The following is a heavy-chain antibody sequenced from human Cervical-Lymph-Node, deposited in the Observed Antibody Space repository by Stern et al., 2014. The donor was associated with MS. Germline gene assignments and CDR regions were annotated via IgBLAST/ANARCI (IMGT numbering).Heavy chain of an antibody. D-gene: IGHD5/OR15-5a*01. CDR1: GGSFSGYY. CDR3: AILPAGLRGDYFDY. V-gene: IGHV4-34*01. J-gene: IGHJ4*02. CDR2: INHSGST. Sequence: QVQLQQWGAGLLKPSETLSLTCAVYGGSFSGYYWSWIRQPPGKGLEWIGEINHSGSTNYNPSLKSRVTISVDTSKNQFSLKLSSVTAADTAVYYCAILPAGLRGDYFDYWGQGTLVTVSS.